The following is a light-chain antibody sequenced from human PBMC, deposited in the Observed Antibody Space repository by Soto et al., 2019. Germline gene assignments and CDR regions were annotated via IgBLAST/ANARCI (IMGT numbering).Light chain of an antibody. V-gene: IGLV2-11*01. CDR2: DVS. CDR3: CSYAGSSYV. CDR1: SSDVGGYNY. Sequence: QSALTQPRSVSGSPGQSVTISCTGTSSDVGGYNYVSWYQQHPGKAPKLMIYDVSKRPSGVPDRFSGSKSGNTASLTISVFQAEDEADYYCCSYAGSSYVFGTGTKVTVL. J-gene: IGLJ1*01.